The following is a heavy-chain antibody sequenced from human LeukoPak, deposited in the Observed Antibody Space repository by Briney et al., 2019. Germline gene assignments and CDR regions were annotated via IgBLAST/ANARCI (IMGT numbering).Heavy chain of an antibody. CDR2: IYYSGST. Sequence: PSETLSLTCTVSGGSISSSSYYWGWIRQPPGKGLEWIGSIYYSGSTYYNPSLKSRVAISVDTSKNQFSLKLSSVTAADTAVYYCASTRVVPAAPFDYWGLGTLVTVSS. V-gene: IGHV4-39*01. CDR3: ASTRVVPAAPFDY. D-gene: IGHD2-2*01. J-gene: IGHJ4*02. CDR1: GGSISSSSYY.